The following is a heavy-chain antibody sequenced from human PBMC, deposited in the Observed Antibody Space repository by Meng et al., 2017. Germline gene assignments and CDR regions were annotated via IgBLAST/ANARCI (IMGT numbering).Heavy chain of an antibody. D-gene: IGHD6-13*01. J-gene: IGHJ5*02. CDR3: ARGGIAAALPWFDP. CDR1: GGTFSSYA. V-gene: IGHV1-69*05. Sequence: QVPLGQSGAEVKKPGSSVKVSCKASGGTFSSYAISWVRQAPGQGLEWMGGIIPIFGTANYAQKFQGRVTITTDESTSTAYMELSSLRSEDTAVYYCARGGIAAALPWFDPWGQGTLVTVSS. CDR2: IIPIFGTA.